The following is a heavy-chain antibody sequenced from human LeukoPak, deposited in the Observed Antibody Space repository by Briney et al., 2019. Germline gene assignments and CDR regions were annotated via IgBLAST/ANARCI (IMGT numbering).Heavy chain of an antibody. CDR1: GYTFTSYG. CDR2: ISAYNGNT. D-gene: IGHD2-2*01. J-gene: IGHJ4*02. Sequence: ASVKVSCKASGYTFTSYGISWVRQAPGQGLEWMGWISAYNGNTNYAQKLQGRVTMTTDTSTSTAYMELRSLRSDDTAVYYCAGDYCSSTSCSLPPRSPGDDYWGQGTLVTVSS. CDR3: AGDYCSSTSCSLPPRSPGDDY. V-gene: IGHV1-18*01.